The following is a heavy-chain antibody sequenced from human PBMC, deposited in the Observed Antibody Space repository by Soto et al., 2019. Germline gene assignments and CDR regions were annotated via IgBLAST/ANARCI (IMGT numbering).Heavy chain of an antibody. D-gene: IGHD6-13*01. J-gene: IGHJ3*02. CDR1: GFTFSSYG. CDR3: AKELRQQLVLAFDI. V-gene: IGHV3-30*18. Sequence: GGSLRLSCAASGFTFSSYGMHWVRQAPGKGLEWVAVISYDGSNKYYADSVKGRFTISRDNSKNTLYLQMNSLRAEDTAVYYCAKELRQQLVLAFDIWGQGTMVTVSS. CDR2: ISYDGSNK.